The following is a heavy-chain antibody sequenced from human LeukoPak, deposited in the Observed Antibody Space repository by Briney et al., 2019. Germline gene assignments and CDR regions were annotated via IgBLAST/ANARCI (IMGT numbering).Heavy chain of an antibody. Sequence: PGGSLRLSCAASGFTFSSYWMHWVRQAPGKGLVWVSRINSVGSSETYADSVKGRFTISRDNAKNTLYVQMNSLRAEDTAVYYCAREDPYSEGMDVRGQGTSVTVSS. J-gene: IGHJ6*02. D-gene: IGHD3-9*01. CDR1: GFTFSSYW. CDR3: AREDPYSEGMDV. CDR2: INSVGSSE. V-gene: IGHV3-74*03.